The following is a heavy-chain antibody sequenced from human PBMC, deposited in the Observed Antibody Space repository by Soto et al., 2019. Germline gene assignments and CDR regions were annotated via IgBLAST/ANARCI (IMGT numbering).Heavy chain of an antibody. Sequence: GSLRLSCAASGFTFSGSAMHWVRQASGKGLEWVGRIRSKANSYATAYAASVKGRFTISRDDSKNTAYLQMNSLKTEDTAVYYCTSIQYYYDSSGYYVTEYFQHWGQGTLVTVSS. CDR2: IRSKANSYAT. J-gene: IGHJ1*01. CDR3: TSIQYYYDSSGYYVTEYFQH. V-gene: IGHV3-73*01. D-gene: IGHD3-22*01. CDR1: GFTFSGSA.